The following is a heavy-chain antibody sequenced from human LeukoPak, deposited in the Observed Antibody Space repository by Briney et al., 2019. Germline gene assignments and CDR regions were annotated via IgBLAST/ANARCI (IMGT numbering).Heavy chain of an antibody. J-gene: IGHJ1*01. Sequence: GGSLRLSCAASGFTFSDYYMSWIRQAPGKGLEWVSYISSSGSTIYYADSVKGRFTISRDNAKNSLYLQMNSLRAEDTAVYYCARTVAYCGGDCYSPQEYFQHWGQGTLVTVSS. V-gene: IGHV3-11*01. CDR2: ISSSGSTI. CDR1: GFTFSDYY. CDR3: ARTVAYCGGDCYSPQEYFQH. D-gene: IGHD2-21*02.